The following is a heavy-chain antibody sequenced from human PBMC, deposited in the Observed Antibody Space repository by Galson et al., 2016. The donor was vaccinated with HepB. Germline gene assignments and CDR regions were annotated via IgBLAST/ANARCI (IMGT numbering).Heavy chain of an antibody. Sequence: SLRLSCAASGFSFHRFGMHWVRQAPGKRLEWVAVIWYDGSESEYLDSVQGRFTVSRDNSKKTLYLQMDSLRNDDTAVYYCARGKGADYQDAFELWGRGTRVTVSS. CDR1: GFSFHRFG. V-gene: IGHV3-33*01. D-gene: IGHD4-11*01. CDR2: IWYDGSES. J-gene: IGHJ3*01. CDR3: ARGKGADYQDAFEL.